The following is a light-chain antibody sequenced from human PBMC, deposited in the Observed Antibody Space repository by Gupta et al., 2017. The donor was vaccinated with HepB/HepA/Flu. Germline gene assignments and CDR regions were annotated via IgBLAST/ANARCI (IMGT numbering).Light chain of an antibody. CDR2: GAS. J-gene: IGKJ4*01. CDR1: QSVSSN. Sequence: ELVMTQPPATLAVSPGESATLSCRASQSVSSNLAWYQQKPGQAPRLLIFGASTRATGIPARFSSSGSGTEFTLTISSLQSEDFAVYYCQQYDNWTPPTFGGGSKVEIK. V-gene: IGKV3-15*01. CDR3: QQYDNWTPPT.